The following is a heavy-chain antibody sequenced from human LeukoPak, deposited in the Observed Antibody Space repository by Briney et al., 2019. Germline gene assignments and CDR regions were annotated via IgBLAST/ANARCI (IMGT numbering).Heavy chain of an antibody. V-gene: IGHV1-18*04. J-gene: IGHJ6*04. Sequence: GASVKVSCKASGYTFTSYGISWVRQAPGQGLEWMGWISAYNGNTNYAQKLQGRVTMTTDTSTSTAYMELRSLRSDDTAVYYCASGAAAGTRYCYGMDVWGKGTTVTVSS. CDR1: GYTFTSYG. CDR2: ISAYNGNT. CDR3: ASGAAAGTRYCYGMDV. D-gene: IGHD6-13*01.